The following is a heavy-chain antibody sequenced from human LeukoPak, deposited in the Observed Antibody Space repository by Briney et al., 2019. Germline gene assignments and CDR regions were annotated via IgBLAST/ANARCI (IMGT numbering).Heavy chain of an antibody. J-gene: IGHJ4*02. V-gene: IGHV3-53*01. CDR3: ATDYDILTGYLPGD. CDR1: GFTVSSNY. CDR2: IYSGGST. Sequence: GGSLRLSCAASGFTVSSNYMSWVRQAPGKGLEWVSVIYSGGSTYYADSVKGRFTISRDNSKNTLYLQMNSLRAEDTAVYYCATDYDILTGYLPGDWGQGTLVTVSS. D-gene: IGHD3-9*01.